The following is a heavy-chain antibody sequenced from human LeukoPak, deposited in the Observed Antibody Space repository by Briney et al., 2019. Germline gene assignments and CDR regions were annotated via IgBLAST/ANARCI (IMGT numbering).Heavy chain of an antibody. V-gene: IGHV4-39*01. CDR1: GGSISSSSYY. CDR2: IYYSGST. CDR3: ARVPGYSSSWYDAEYFQH. J-gene: IGHJ1*01. Sequence: PSETLSLTCTVSGGSISSSSYYWGWIRQPPGKGLEWIGSIYYSGSTYYNPSLKSRVTISVDTSKNQFSLKLSSVTAADTAVYYCARVPGYSSSWYDAEYFQHWGQGALVTVSS. D-gene: IGHD6-13*01.